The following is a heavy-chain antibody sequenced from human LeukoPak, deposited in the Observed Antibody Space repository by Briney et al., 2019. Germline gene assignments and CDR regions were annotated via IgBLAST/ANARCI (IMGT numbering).Heavy chain of an antibody. CDR1: GFTFRDYT. CDR3: TRNGYTEPYFDY. CDR2: IRDKAFGGTT. V-gene: IGHV3-49*04. Sequence: GRSLRLSCTTSGFTFRDYTMSWVRQAPGKGLEWVGFIRDKAFGGTTEYAASVKGRFSISRDDPKSITYLQMNSLKTEDTAVYYCTRNGYTEPYFDYWGQGALVTVPS. J-gene: IGHJ4*02. D-gene: IGHD5-24*01.